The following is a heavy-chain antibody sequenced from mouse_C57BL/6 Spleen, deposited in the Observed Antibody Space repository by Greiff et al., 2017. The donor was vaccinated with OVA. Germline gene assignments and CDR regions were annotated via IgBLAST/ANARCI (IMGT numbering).Heavy chain of an antibody. CDR2: INPSNGGT. D-gene: IGHD1-1*01. J-gene: IGHJ4*01. V-gene: IGHV1-53*01. Sequence: VQLQQSGTELVKPGASVKLSCKASGYTFTSYWMHWVKQRPGQGLEWIGNINPSNGGTNYNEKFKSKATLTVDKSSSTAYMQLSSLTSEDSAVYYCARSYYYGSSPSYAMDYWGQGTSVTVSS. CDR3: ARSYYYGSSPSYAMDY. CDR1: GYTFTSYW.